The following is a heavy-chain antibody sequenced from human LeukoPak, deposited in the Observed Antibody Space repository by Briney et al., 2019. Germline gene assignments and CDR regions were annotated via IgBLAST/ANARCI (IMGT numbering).Heavy chain of an antibody. CDR3: ATEEGVGPLSRVFDV. Sequence: GGSLRLSCAASGLILSNYGIHWVRQAPGKGLEWVAAIWHDGSYVLYIDSVKGRFTISRDNSQNILYLQMSSLRAEDTAVYYCATEEGVGPLSRVFDVWGQGTVVTVSS. CDR1: GLILSNYG. J-gene: IGHJ3*01. D-gene: IGHD1-26*01. V-gene: IGHV3-33*01. CDR2: IWHDGSYV.